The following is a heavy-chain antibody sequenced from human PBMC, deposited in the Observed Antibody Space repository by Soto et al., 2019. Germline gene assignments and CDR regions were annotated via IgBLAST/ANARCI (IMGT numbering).Heavy chain of an antibody. CDR2: IYYTGTT. CDR3: ARGGNRYSNTASGVGGFDF. Sequence: SETLSLTCTVSGVSISSSYWSWIRQSPGTGLEWIGYIYYTGTTNYNPSLKRRVTISLDTAKNQFSLNVNSLTTADTAVYFCARGGNRYSNTASGVGGFDFWGQGTLVTVSS. J-gene: IGHJ4*02. V-gene: IGHV4-59*01. D-gene: IGHD5-12*01. CDR1: GVSISSSY.